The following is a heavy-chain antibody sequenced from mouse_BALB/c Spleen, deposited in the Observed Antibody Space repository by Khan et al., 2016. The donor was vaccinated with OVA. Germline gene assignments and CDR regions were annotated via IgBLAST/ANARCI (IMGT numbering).Heavy chain of an antibody. J-gene: IGHJ4*01. CDR1: GFTFSDAW. Sequence: EVKLEVSGGGLVQPGGSMKLSCAASGFTFSDAWMDWVRQSPEKGLEWVAEIRGKVNNHGTYYAESVKGRITISRDDLKSSVYLQMNSLRAEDTGSYYCTSMVNTLDNYSVDSWGQGTSVTVSS. V-gene: IGHV6-6*01. CDR3: TSMVNTLDNYSVDS. D-gene: IGHD2-1*01. CDR2: IRGKVNNHGT.